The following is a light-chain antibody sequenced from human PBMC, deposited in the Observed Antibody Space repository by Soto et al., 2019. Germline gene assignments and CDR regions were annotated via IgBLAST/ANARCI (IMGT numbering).Light chain of an antibody. CDR3: QSYDSSLSLVV. Sequence: QSVLTQPASVSGSPGHSITISCTGTSSDVGGYNYVSWFQQYPGKAPKLMIYEVSNRPSGVSNRFSGSKSGNTASLTVSGLQAEDEADYYCQSYDSSLSLVVFGGGTKLTVL. CDR1: SSDVGGYNY. CDR2: EVS. J-gene: IGLJ2*01. V-gene: IGLV2-14*01.